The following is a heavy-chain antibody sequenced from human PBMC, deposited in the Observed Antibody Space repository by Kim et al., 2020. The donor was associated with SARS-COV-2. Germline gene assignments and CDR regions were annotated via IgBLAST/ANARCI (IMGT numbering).Heavy chain of an antibody. V-gene: IGHV3-11*04. CDR3: AKWVNSGSFLGPFDD. CDR2: ISDSGTT. CDR1: GFTFSAYA. J-gene: IGHJ4*02. Sequence: GGSLRLSCAASGFTFSAYAMSWVRQAPGKGLEWISDISDSGTTNSSDSVKDRFIISRDNDKNSVFLQLNNGRRDDSAVYFCAKWVNSGSFLGPFDDWGQGARVIVPS. D-gene: IGHD5-12*01.